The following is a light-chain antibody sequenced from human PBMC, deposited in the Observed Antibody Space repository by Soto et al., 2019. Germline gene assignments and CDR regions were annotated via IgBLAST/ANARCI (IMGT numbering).Light chain of an antibody. CDR1: SSDVGGYNY. V-gene: IGLV2-14*01. J-gene: IGLJ2*01. Sequence: QSALTQPASVSGSPGQSITISCTGTSSDVGGYNYVSWYQQHPAKAPKLMIYDVSNRPSGVSNRFSGSKSGNTASLTISGLQAEDEADYYCISYTSSSTLVFGGGTQLTVL. CDR3: ISYTSSSTLV. CDR2: DVS.